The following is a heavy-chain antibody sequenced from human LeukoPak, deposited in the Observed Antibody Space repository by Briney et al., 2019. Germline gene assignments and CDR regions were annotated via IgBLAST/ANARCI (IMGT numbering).Heavy chain of an antibody. CDR2: ISSTSGTI. Sequence: GGSLRLSCAASGFTFRSHSMSWVRQGPGKGLECVSYISSTSGTIYYADSVKGRFTISRDNAKNSLYLQMNSLREEGTAVYYCARDYYGMDVWGQGTTVTVSS. J-gene: IGHJ6*02. CDR3: ARDYYGMDV. CDR1: GFTFRSHS. V-gene: IGHV3-48*02.